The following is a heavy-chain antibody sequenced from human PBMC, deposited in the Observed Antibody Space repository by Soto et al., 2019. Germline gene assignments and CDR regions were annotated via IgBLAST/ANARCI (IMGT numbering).Heavy chain of an antibody. CDR1: GFPFNNFA. J-gene: IGHJ4*02. Sequence: GSLRPSLAAFGFPFNNFAMGWFRQPPGKGLEWIWEINHSASTNYNTSLRSRVTISVDTSKNQLSMKLSSVTAADTAVYYCERGGQLWLRTKPFDYWGQGTLVTVSS. CDR3: ERGGQLWLRTKPFDY. CDR2: INHSAST. D-gene: IGHD5-18*01. V-gene: IGHV4-34*01.